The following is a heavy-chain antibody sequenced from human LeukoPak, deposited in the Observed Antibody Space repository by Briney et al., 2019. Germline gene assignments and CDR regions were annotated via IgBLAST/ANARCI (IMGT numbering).Heavy chain of an antibody. D-gene: IGHD3-22*01. CDR1: GFTFSSYG. CDR2: IRYDGSNK. Sequence: PGGSLRLSCAASGFTFSSYGMHWVRQAPGKGLERVAFIRYDGSNKYYADSVRDRFTISRDNTRNTLYLQMDSLTADDTAVYYCARGDPYDTTGYPSDYWGQGTLVTVSS. V-gene: IGHV3-30*02. CDR3: ARGDPYDTTGYPSDY. J-gene: IGHJ4*02.